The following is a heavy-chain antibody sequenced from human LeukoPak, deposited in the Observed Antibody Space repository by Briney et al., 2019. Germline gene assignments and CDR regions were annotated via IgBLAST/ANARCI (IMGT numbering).Heavy chain of an antibody. D-gene: IGHD1-26*01. CDR3: ARKRWESETYVFDY. CDR2: ISSGSTTI. CDR1: AFTLSSYS. Sequence: GGSLRLSCAASAFTLSSYSMNWVRQAPGKGLEWVSYISSGSTTIYYADSVKGRFTISRDNAKNSLYLQMNSLSAEDAAVYYCARKRWESETYVFDYWGQGTLVTVSS. J-gene: IGHJ4*02. V-gene: IGHV3-48*04.